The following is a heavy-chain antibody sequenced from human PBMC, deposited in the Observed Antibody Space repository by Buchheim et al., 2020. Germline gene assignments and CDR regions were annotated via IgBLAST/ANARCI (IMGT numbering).Heavy chain of an antibody. V-gene: IGHV3-23*01. D-gene: IGHD2/OR15-2a*01. Sequence: EVQLLESGGALIQPGGSLRISCAASGFTFSRYVMNWVRQAPGKGLEWVSTINDDAGGTYYADSVKGRFIISSDTSETPQYLQMNSLRAEDTAVYYCAKGAASNPYYYYCMDVWGKGTT. CDR1: GFTFSRYV. CDR2: INDDAGGT. J-gene: IGHJ6*03. CDR3: AKGAASNPYYYYCMDV.